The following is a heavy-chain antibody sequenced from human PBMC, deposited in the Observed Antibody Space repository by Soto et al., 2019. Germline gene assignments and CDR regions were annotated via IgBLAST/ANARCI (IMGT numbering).Heavy chain of an antibody. Sequence: SETLSLTSPVSGGSISSSSYYWSWIRQPPGKGLEWIGDAHYSGSTYYNPSLKSRVTISVDTSKNQFSLRLSSVTAADTAVYYCARDRRDGCRLDPWGQGTLVTVSS. J-gene: IGHJ5*02. CDR1: GGSISSSSYY. CDR2: AHYSGST. V-gene: IGHV4-39*07. D-gene: IGHD6-19*01. CDR3: ARDRRDGCRLDP.